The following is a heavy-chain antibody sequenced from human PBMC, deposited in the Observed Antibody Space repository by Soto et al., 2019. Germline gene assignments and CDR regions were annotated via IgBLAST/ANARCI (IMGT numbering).Heavy chain of an antibody. Sequence: ASVKVSCKASGYTFTSYGISWVRQAPGQGLEWMGWISAYNGNTNYAQKLQGRVTMTTDTSTSTAYMELRSLRSDDTAVYYCARGARERSAYYYYYYDMDVWGQGTTVTVSS. CDR1: GYTFTSYG. D-gene: IGHD6-6*01. J-gene: IGHJ6*02. CDR2: ISAYNGNT. V-gene: IGHV1-18*04. CDR3: ARGARERSAYYYYYYDMDV.